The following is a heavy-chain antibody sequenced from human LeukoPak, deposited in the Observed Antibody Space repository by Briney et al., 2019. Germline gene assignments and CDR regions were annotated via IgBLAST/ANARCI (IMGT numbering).Heavy chain of an antibody. CDR3: ARTYYYDSSGLITFDY. CDR1: GYSFTSYW. D-gene: IGHD3-22*01. Sequence: GESLKISCKGSGYSFTSYWIGWVRQMPGKGLEWIGIIYPGDSDTRYSPSFQGQVTISADKSISTAYLQWSSLKASDTAMYYCARTYYYDSSGLITFDYWGQGTLVTVSS. J-gene: IGHJ4*02. V-gene: IGHV5-51*01. CDR2: IYPGDSDT.